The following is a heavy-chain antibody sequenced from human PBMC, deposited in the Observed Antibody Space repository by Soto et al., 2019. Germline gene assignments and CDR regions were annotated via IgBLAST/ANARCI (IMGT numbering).Heavy chain of an antibody. CDR3: ARGSSILSVRRSSGYMDV. Sequence: SETLSLTCAGYGGSFSGYYWSWIRQPPGKGLEWIGEINHSGSTNYNPSLKSRVTISVDTSKNQFSLKLSSVTAADTAVYYCARGSSILSVRRSSGYMDVWGKGTTVTVSS. D-gene: IGHD1-26*01. CDR1: GGSFSGYY. V-gene: IGHV4-34*01. CDR2: INHSGST. J-gene: IGHJ6*03.